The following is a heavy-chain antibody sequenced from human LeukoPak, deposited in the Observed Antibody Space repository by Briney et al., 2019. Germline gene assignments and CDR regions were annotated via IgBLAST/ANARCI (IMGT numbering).Heavy chain of an antibody. CDR2: MNPNSGNT. V-gene: IGHV1-8*01. Sequence: VASVKVSCKSSGYTFTSYDINWVPHATGQGLECMGWMNPNSGNTGYAQKYQGRVTMTRNTYISTAYMKLSSLRSDDTAVYYCARGNYNFWSGLDYWGQGTVVTVSS. J-gene: IGHJ4*02. CDR1: GYTFTSYD. CDR3: ARGNYNFWSGLDY. D-gene: IGHD3-3*01.